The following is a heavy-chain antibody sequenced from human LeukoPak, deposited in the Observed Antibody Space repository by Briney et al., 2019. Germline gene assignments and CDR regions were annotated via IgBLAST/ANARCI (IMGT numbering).Heavy chain of an antibody. Sequence: GGSLRLSCAASGFTFSSYSMNWVRQAPGKGLEWVSYISSRSRTIYYADSVKGRFTISRDNAKNSLYLQINSLRAEDTAVYLCARAQYYDSSGYYTWGGFDIWGQGTMVTVSS. J-gene: IGHJ3*02. CDR2: ISSRSRTI. D-gene: IGHD3-22*01. CDR3: ARAQYYDSSGYYTWGGFDI. CDR1: GFTFSSYS. V-gene: IGHV3-48*01.